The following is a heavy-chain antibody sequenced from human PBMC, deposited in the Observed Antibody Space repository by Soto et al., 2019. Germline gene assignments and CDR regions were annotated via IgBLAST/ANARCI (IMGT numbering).Heavy chain of an antibody. D-gene: IGHD2-15*01. V-gene: IGHV1-3*01. J-gene: IGHJ4*02. CDR1: GYTFTSYA. CDR2: INAGNGNT. Sequence: ASVKVSFKASGYTFTSYAMPWVRQAPGQRLEWMGWINAGNGNTKYSQKFQGRVTITRDTSASTAYMGLSSLRSEDTAVYYCARDLGGWPDYWGQGTLVTVSS. CDR3: ARDLGGWPDY.